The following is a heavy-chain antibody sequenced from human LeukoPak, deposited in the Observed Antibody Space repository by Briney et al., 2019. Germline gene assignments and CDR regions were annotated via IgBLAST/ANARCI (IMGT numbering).Heavy chain of an antibody. CDR2: ISYDGSNK. D-gene: IGHD5-18*01. J-gene: IGHJ4*02. CDR3: AKARMRYSYDYYFDY. Sequence: GGSLRLSCAASGFTFSSYGMHWARQAPGKGLEWVAVISYDGSNKYYADSVKGRFTISRDNFKNTLYLQMNSLRAEDTAVYYCAKARMRYSYDYYFDYWGQGTLVTVSS. CDR1: GFTFSSYG. V-gene: IGHV3-30*18.